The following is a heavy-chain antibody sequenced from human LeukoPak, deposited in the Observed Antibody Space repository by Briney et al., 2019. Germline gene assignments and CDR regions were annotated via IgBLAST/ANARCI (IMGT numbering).Heavy chain of an antibody. CDR2: INHRGST. J-gene: IGHJ4*02. D-gene: IGHD1-26*01. CDR1: GGSFSGYY. Sequence: SETVSLTCAVYGGSFSGYYWSWIRQSPGKGLEWIGEINHRGSTNYNPSLKSRVTISVDTSKNQFSLNLSSVTAADTAVYYCARRWELLQGSFDYWGQGTLVTVSS. V-gene: IGHV4-34*01. CDR3: ARRWELLQGSFDY.